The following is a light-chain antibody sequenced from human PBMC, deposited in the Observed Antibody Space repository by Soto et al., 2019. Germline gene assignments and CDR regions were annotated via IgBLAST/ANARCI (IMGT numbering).Light chain of an antibody. J-gene: IGLJ2*01. Sequence: QSALTQPASVSGSPGQSITISCTGTSSDVGDYNYVCWYQQHPGKAPKLMIYEVSYRPSGVSDRFSGSKSGNMASLTISGLQTEDEADYYCSSFEGNKKLIFGGGTKVTVL. CDR1: SSDVGDYNY. V-gene: IGLV2-14*01. CDR2: EVS. CDR3: SSFEGNKKLI.